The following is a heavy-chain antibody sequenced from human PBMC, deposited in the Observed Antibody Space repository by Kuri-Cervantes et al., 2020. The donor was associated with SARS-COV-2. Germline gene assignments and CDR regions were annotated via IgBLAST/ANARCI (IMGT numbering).Heavy chain of an antibody. V-gene: IGHV1-69*13. CDR3: ASNPVLRSFDSLVRGDYYYYALDV. CDR1: GGSFSRFA. CDR2: ILPVLGTP. J-gene: IGHJ6*02. D-gene: IGHD3-9*01. Sequence: ASVKVSCKASGGSFSRFAISWVRQAPGEGLEWMGGILPVLGTPNYAQKFQGRVRITADGSTSTAHMELSSLRYEDTAVYYCASNPVLRSFDSLVRGDYYYYALDVWGQGTTVTVSS.